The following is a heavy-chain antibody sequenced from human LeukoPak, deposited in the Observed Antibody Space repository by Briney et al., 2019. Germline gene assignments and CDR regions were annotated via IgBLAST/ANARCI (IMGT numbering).Heavy chain of an antibody. CDR3: ARGRRRWELPSAFYFDG. CDR1: GGSFSSYY. Sequence: SETLSPTCTVSGGSFSSYYWSWLRQPPGKGLEWIGEINYSGSTNYNPSLKSRVTISVDTSKNQSSLKLSSVTAADTAVYYFARGRRRWELPSAFYFDGWGKGTLVTVSS. D-gene: IGHD1-26*01. J-gene: IGHJ4*02. CDR2: INYSGST. V-gene: IGHV4-34*01.